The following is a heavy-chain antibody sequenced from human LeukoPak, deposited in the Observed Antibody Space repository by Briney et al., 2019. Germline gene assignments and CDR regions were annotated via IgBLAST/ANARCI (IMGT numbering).Heavy chain of an antibody. CDR3: ARDLRYCSSNSCLTTWFDP. Sequence: GGSLRLSCAASGFTFSSYWMHWVRQAPGKGLVWVSRINSDGSTTSYADSVKGRFTISRDNAKNTLYLQVNSLRAEDTAVYYCARDLRYCSSNSCLTTWFDPWGQGTLVTVSS. V-gene: IGHV3-74*01. J-gene: IGHJ5*02. D-gene: IGHD2-2*01. CDR2: INSDGSTT. CDR1: GFTFSSYW.